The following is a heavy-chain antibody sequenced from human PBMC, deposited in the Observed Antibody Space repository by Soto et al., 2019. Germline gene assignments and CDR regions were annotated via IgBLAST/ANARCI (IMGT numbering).Heavy chain of an antibody. D-gene: IGHD6-6*01. CDR3: ARTQRRIAARSDYYYMDV. V-gene: IGHV3-23*01. CDR1: GFTFSSYA. Sequence: GGSLRLSCAASGFTFSSYAMSWVRQAPGKGLEWVSAISGSGGSTYYADSVKGRFTISRDNSKNTLYLQMNSLRAEDTAVYYCARTQRRIAARSDYYYMDVWGKGTTVTVSS. CDR2: ISGSGGST. J-gene: IGHJ6*03.